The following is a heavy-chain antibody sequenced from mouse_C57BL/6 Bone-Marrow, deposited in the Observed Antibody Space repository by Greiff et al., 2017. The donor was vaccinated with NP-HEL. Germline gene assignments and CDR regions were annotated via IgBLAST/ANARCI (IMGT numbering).Heavy chain of an antibody. V-gene: IGHV2-2*01. CDR1: GFSLTSYG. D-gene: IGHD2-5*01. CDR2: IWSGGST. CDR3: ARIYSNFAY. Sequence: QVQLQQSGPGLVQPSQSLSITCTVSGFSLTSYGVHWVRQSPGKGLEWLGVIWSGGSTDYNAAFISRLSISKDNSKSQVFFKMNSLKAYDTAIYYCARIYSNFAYWGQGTLVTVSA. J-gene: IGHJ3*01.